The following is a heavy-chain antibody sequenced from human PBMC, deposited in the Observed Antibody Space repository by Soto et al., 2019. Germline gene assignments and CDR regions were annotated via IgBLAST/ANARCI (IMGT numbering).Heavy chain of an antibody. D-gene: IGHD2-21*02. J-gene: IGHJ1*01. Sequence: PSETLSLTCTVSGGSVSSGSYYWSLIRQPPGKGLEWIGYIYYSGSTNYNPSLKSRVTISVDTSKNRFSLKLSSVTAADTAVYYCARGSPNTYCGGDCPKYFQHWGQGTLVTVSS. CDR1: GGSVSSGSYY. CDR3: ARGSPNTYCGGDCPKYFQH. CDR2: IYYSGST. V-gene: IGHV4-61*01.